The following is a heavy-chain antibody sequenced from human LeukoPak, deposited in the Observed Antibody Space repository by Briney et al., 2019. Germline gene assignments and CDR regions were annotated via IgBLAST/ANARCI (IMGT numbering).Heavy chain of an antibody. CDR3: ARDNGEGYFGSGSFDY. CDR1: GFTFSSYS. CDR2: ISYDASEK. V-gene: IGHV3-30*04. J-gene: IGHJ4*02. Sequence: AGRSLRLSCAASGFTFSSYSMHWVRQVPGKGLDWVTRISYDASEKYYADSVKGRFTISRDNSKNTLHPQMNSLRTEDTALYYCARDNGEGYFGSGSFDYWGQGILVIVSS. D-gene: IGHD3-10*01.